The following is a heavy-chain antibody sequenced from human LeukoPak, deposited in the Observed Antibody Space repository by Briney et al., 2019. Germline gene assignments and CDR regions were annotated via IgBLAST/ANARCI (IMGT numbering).Heavy chain of an antibody. V-gene: IGHV3-21*01. CDR2: ISSSSSYI. D-gene: IGHD3-9*01. Sequence: GGSLSLSCAASGFTFSSYSMNWVRQAPGQGLGWVSSISSSSSYIYYADSVKGRFTISRDNAKNSLYLQMNSLRAEDTAVYYCAIQITYYDILTGYSRSFDYWGQGTLVTVSS. J-gene: IGHJ4*02. CDR3: AIQITYYDILTGYSRSFDY. CDR1: GFTFSSYS.